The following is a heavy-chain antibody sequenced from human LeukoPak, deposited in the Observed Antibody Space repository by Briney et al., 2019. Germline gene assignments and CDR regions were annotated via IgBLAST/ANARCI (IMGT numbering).Heavy chain of an antibody. D-gene: IGHD2-21*01. J-gene: IGHJ4*02. CDR1: GGSISSYY. CDR2: IYYSGST. V-gene: IGHV4-59*08. Sequence: KPSETLSLTCTVSGGSISSYYWSWIRQPPGKGLEWIGYIYYSGSTNYNPSLKSRVTISVDTSKNQFSLKLSSVTAADTAVYYCARRSQFRGIFEYWGQGALVTVSS. CDR3: ARRSQFRGIFEY.